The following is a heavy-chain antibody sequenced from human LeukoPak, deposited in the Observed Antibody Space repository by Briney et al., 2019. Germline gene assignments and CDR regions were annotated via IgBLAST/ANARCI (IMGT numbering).Heavy chain of an antibody. V-gene: IGHV3-7*01. CDR3: AKYSSSWPPVSDY. CDR1: GFTFSSYW. CDR2: IKQDGSEK. J-gene: IGHJ4*02. Sequence: GGSLRLSCGASGFTFSSYWMSWVRQAPGKGLEWVANIKQDGSEKYYVDSVKGRFTISRDNAKNSLYLQMNSLRAEDTAVYYCAKYSSSWPPVSDYWGQGTLVTVSS. D-gene: IGHD6-13*01.